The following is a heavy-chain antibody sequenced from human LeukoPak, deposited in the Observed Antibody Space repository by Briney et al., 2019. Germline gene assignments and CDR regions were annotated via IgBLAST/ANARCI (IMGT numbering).Heavy chain of an antibody. Sequence: ASVKVSCKASGYTFTSYYMHWVRQAPGQGLEWMGWINPNSGGTNYAQKFQGRVTMTRDTSISTAYMELSRLRSDDTAVYYCARTDYYDSSGGDDAFDIWGQGTMVTVSS. CDR1: GYTFTSYY. J-gene: IGHJ3*02. CDR2: INPNSGGT. CDR3: ARTDYYDSSGGDDAFDI. D-gene: IGHD3-22*01. V-gene: IGHV1-2*02.